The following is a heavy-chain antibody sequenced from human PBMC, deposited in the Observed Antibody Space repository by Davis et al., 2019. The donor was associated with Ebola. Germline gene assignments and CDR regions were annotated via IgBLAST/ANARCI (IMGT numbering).Heavy chain of an antibody. V-gene: IGHV3-48*02. D-gene: IGHD2-21*02. J-gene: IGHJ3*02. CDR1: GFTFSSYG. Sequence: PGGSLRLSCAASGFTFSSYGMHWVRQAPGKGLEWVSHSSSSRTTAYYADSVKGRFTISRDNVKGSLYLQMNSLRDEDTAVYYCARGVDYGFDIWGQGTMVTVSS. CDR3: ARGVDYGFDI. CDR2: SSSSRTTA.